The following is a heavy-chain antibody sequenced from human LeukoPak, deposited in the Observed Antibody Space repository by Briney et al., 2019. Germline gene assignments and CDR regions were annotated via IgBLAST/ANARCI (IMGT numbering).Heavy chain of an antibody. CDR3: GRERLGAVGRGGIDF. D-gene: IGHD6-13*01. Sequence: ASVKVTCKACGYIFSSYYMHWVRLVPGQGPEWLGIINPSGSTVYAQKFQGRVTMTRDPSTGTVYMELSSLRSEDTAVYYCGRERLGAVGRGGIDFWGQGSQVTVSS. J-gene: IGHJ4*02. V-gene: IGHV1-46*01. CDR2: INPSGST. CDR1: GYIFSSYY.